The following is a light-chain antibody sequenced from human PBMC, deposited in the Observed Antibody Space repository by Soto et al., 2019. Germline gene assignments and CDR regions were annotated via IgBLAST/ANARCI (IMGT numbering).Light chain of an antibody. V-gene: IGKV3-20*01. CDR3: QQYGSSPRT. J-gene: IGKJ3*01. Sequence: EIVLTQSPGTLSLSPGERATLSCRASQSVRGNYLAWYQFKPGQAPRLLIYAASSRATGIPDRFGGSGSGTDFTLTISRREAEDFAVYYCQQYGSSPRTFGPGTKVDIK. CDR2: AAS. CDR1: QSVRGNY.